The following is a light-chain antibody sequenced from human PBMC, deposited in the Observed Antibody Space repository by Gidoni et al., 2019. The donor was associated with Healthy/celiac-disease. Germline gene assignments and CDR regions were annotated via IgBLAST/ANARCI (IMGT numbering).Light chain of an antibody. CDR3: QSYDSSLSGYWV. CDR2: GNS. CDR1: SSNIGAGYD. V-gene: IGLV1-40*01. J-gene: IGLJ3*02. Sequence: QSVLTQPPSVSGAPGQRVTISCTGSSSNIGAGYDVPWYQQLPGTAPNLLIYGNSNRPSGVPDRFSGSKSGTSASLAITGLQAEDEADYYCQSYDSSLSGYWVFGGGTKLTVL.